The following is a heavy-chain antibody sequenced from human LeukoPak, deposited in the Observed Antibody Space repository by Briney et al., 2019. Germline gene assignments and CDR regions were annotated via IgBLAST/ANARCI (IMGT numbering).Heavy chain of an antibody. D-gene: IGHD3-10*01. Sequence: ASVKVSCKASGYTFTSYAMHWVRQAPGQRLEWMGWINAGNGNTNYAQKLQGRVTMTTDTSTSTAYMELRSLRSDDTAVYYCARGSNYYGSGSYYNVVYYYYGMDVWGQGTTVTVSS. V-gene: IGHV1-3*01. CDR3: ARGSNYYGSGSYYNVVYYYYGMDV. CDR2: INAGNGNT. CDR1: GYTFTSYA. J-gene: IGHJ6*02.